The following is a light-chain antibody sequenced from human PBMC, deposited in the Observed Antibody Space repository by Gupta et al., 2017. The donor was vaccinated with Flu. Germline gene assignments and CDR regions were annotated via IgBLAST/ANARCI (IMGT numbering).Light chain of an antibody. V-gene: IGKV3-11*01. CDR3: HQRSNWRGT. J-gene: IGKJ2*02. CDR1: QSVSSY. Sequence: EIVLTQSPATLSLSPGERATLSCRASQSVSSYLAWYQQKPGQAPRLLIYDASNRATGIPARFSGSGSGTEFTLTISSLEPEDFAVYYCHQRSNWRGTFGQGTKLEIK. CDR2: DAS.